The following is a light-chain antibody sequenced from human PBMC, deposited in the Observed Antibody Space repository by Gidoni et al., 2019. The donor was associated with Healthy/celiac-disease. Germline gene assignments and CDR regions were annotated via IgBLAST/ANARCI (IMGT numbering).Light chain of an antibody. J-gene: IGKJ4*01. V-gene: IGKV3-11*01. CDR1: QRVSSY. CDR2: DAS. CDR3: QQRSNWLT. Sequence: EIVLTQSPATLSLSPGERATLSCRASQRVSSYLAWYQQKPGQAPRLRIYDASNRATGIPARFSGSGSGTDFTLTISSLEPEDFAGYYCQQRSNWLTFGGGPKVEIK.